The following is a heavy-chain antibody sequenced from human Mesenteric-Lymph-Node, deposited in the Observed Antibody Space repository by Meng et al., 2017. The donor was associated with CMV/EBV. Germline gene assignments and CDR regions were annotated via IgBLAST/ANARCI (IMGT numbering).Heavy chain of an antibody. J-gene: IGHJ4*02. CDR1: SSSYY. Sequence: SSSYYWGWIRQPPGKGLEWIGSIYYSGSTYYNPSLKSRVTISVDTSKNQFSLKLSSVTAADTAVYYCARQSDSSSWYNPLGEPYFDYWGQGTLVTVSS. D-gene: IGHD6-13*01. CDR3: ARQSDSSSWYNPLGEPYFDY. V-gene: IGHV4-39*01. CDR2: IYYSGST.